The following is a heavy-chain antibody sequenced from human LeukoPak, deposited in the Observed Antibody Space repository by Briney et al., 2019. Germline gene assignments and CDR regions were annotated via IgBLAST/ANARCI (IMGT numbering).Heavy chain of an antibody. J-gene: IGHJ6*02. V-gene: IGHV4-59*12. CDR3: ARERRIAAAGTYYYYGMDV. Sequence: SETLSLTCTVSGGSISSYYWSWIRQPPGKGLEGIGYIYYSGSTNYNPSLKSRVAITVDTSKNQFSLKLSSVTAADTAVYYCARERRIAAAGTYYYYGMDVWGQGTTVTVSS. CDR2: IYYSGST. D-gene: IGHD6-13*01. CDR1: GGSISSYY.